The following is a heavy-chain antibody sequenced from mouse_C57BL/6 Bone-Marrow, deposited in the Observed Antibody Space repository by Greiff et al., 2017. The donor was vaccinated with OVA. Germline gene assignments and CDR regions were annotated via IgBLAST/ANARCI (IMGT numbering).Heavy chain of an antibody. CDR2: LWSGGST. V-gene: IGHV2-4*01. D-gene: IGHD2-1*01. J-gene: IGHJ4*01. CDR1: GFSFTSYG. Sequence: QVQLQQSGPGLVQPSQSLSITCTVSGFSFTSYGVPWVRQPPGKGLEWLGVLWSGGSTDYNAAFISRLCISKDNTKSQVFFKMNSLQADDTAIYYCAKTPYYGNYGYYAMDDWGQGTSVTVAT. CDR3: AKTPYYGNYGYYAMDD.